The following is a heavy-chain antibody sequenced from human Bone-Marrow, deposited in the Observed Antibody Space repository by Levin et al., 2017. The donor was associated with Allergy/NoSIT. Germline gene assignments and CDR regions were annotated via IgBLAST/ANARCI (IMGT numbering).Heavy chain of an antibody. CDR1: GGSISGRYY. CDR3: AREGGGSGSGPAALSHDAFDI. D-gene: IGHD2-2*01. V-gene: IGHV4-31*03. CDR2: IYSHGSA. J-gene: IGHJ3*02. Sequence: SETLSLTCTVSGGSISGRYYWSWIRQLPGKGLESIGYIYSHGSAYYNPSLKGRLSMSVDTSQNQFSLKLSSVTVADTAIYYCAREGGGSGSGPAALSHDAFDIWGQGAMVTVSS.